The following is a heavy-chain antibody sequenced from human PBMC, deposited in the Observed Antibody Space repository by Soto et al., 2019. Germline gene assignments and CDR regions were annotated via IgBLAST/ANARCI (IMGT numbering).Heavy chain of an antibody. Sequence: ASVKVSCKASGYTFTSYGISWVRQAPGQGLEWMGIISAYNGNTSYAQKLQGRATMTTDTSTSTAYMELSSLRSEDTAVYYCAKHAAAAAPDYWGQGTLVTVSS. V-gene: IGHV1-18*01. CDR3: AKHAAAAAPDY. CDR2: ISAYNGNT. J-gene: IGHJ4*02. CDR1: GYTFTSYG. D-gene: IGHD6-13*01.